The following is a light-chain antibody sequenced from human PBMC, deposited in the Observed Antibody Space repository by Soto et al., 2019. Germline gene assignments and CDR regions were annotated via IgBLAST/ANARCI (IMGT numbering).Light chain of an antibody. J-gene: IGKJ5*01. V-gene: IGKV3-20*01. CDR3: QQYTGPPTT. CDR2: GAS. Sequence: EIVLTQSPGTLSLSPGERATLSCRASQSVSSNYLAWYQQKPGQAPRLLIYGASTRAAGIPDRFSGSGSGTDFTLTITRLEPEDSAVYFCQQYTGPPTTFGQGTRLEI. CDR1: QSVSSNY.